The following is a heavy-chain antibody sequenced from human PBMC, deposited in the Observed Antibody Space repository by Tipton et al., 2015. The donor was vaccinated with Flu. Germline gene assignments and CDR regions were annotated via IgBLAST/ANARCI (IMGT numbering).Heavy chain of an antibody. CDR1: GFTFSSYE. V-gene: IGHV3-13*01. Sequence: SLRLSCAASGFTFSSYEMHWVRQATGRGLEWVSAIDAAGDTYYSGSVKGRFTISREKDKNSLYLQMNSLTAGDTAVYYCAREGADCSNGVCSFDYWGQGTLVTVSS. CDR2: IDAAGDT. CDR3: AREGADCSNGVCSFDY. D-gene: IGHD2-8*01. J-gene: IGHJ4*02.